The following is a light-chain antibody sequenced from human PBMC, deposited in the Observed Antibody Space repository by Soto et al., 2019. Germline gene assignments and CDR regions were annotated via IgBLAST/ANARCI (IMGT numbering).Light chain of an antibody. J-gene: IGKJ1*01. Sequence: EIVMTQSPATLSVSPGERATLSCRASQNVSSNLAWYQQKPGQAPRLLIYGASTRATGIPARFSGSGSGTEFTLTISSLQSEDFAVYYCQQYNNWPRRTFGQGTKVDIK. CDR2: GAS. V-gene: IGKV3-15*01. CDR3: QQYNNWPRRT. CDR1: QNVSSN.